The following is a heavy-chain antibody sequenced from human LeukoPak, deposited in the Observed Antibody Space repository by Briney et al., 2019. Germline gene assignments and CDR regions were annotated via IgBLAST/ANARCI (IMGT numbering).Heavy chain of an antibody. V-gene: IGHV3-30-3*01. D-gene: IGHD2-2*01. CDR3: ARVMRCSSTSCYYYYYGMDV. CDR2: ISYDGSNK. J-gene: IGHJ6*02. CDR1: GFTFSSYA. Sequence: GGSLRLSCAASGFTFSSYAMHWVRQAPGKGLEWVAVISYDGSNKYYADSVKGRFTISRDNSKNTLYQQMNSLRAEDTAVYYCARVMRCSSTSCYYYYYGMDVWGQGTTVTVSS.